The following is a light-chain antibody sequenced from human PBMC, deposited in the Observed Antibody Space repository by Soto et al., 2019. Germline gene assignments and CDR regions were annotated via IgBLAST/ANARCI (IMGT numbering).Light chain of an antibody. Sequence: QSVLTQSPSASASLGASVKLTCTLSSGHSSYAIAWHQQQPEKGPRYLMNLNSDGSHSKGGGIPDRFSGSSSGAERYLTISSLQSEDEADYYCQTWGTGILVFGGGTKLTVL. J-gene: IGLJ2*01. CDR1: SGHSSYA. CDR3: QTWGTGILV. V-gene: IGLV4-69*01. CDR2: LNSDGSH.